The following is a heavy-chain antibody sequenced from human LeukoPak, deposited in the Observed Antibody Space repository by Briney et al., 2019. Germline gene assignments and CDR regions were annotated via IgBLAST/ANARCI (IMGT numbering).Heavy chain of an antibody. CDR2: IYYSGST. J-gene: IGHJ5*02. D-gene: IGHD4-17*01. CDR3: ARDHSYGNWFDP. V-gene: IGHV4-59*01. CDR1: GGSISSYY. Sequence: PSETLSLTCTVSGGSISSYYWSWIRQPPGKGLEWIGYIYYSGSTNYNPSLKSRVTISVDTSKNQFSLKLSSVTAADTAVYYCARDHSYGNWFDPWGQGTLVTVSS.